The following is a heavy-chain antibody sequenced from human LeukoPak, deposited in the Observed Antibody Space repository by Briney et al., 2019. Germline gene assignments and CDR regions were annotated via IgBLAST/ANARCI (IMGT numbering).Heavy chain of an antibody. CDR2: INPSGGST. CDR1: GYTFTSYA. CDR3: ARARITIFGVVMDNDY. V-gene: IGHV1-46*01. D-gene: IGHD3-3*01. Sequence: ASVKVSCKASGYTFTSYAMNWVRQAPGQGLEWMGIINPSGGSTSYAQKFQGRVTMTRDMSTSTVYMELSSLRSEDTAVYYCARARITIFGVVMDNDYWGQGTLVTVSS. J-gene: IGHJ4*02.